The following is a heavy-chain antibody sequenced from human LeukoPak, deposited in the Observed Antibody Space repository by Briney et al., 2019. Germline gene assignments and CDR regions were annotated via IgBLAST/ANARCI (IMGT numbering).Heavy chain of an antibody. J-gene: IGHJ6*03. D-gene: IGHD3-3*01. CDR1: GFSFVGYW. Sequence: GGSLRLSCAVSGFSFVGYWMTWVRQAPGKGLEWVANINQDGSETYYVDSVKGRFTISRANPKNTLYLQMNSLGTEDTAVYYCARGQRAHVEWSNYMDVWGKGTTVIVSS. CDR3: ARGQRAHVEWSNYMDV. CDR2: INQDGSET. V-gene: IGHV3-7*01.